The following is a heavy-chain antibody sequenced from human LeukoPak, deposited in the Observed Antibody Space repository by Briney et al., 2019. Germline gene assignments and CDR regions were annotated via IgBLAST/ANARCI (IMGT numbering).Heavy chain of an antibody. V-gene: IGHV1-69*02. CDR2: IIPILGIA. Sequence: GASVKVSCKASGGTFSSYTISWVRQGPGQGLEWMGRIIPILGIANYAQKFQGRVTITADKSTSTAYMELSSLRSEDTAVYYCARQDTAMAYYYGMDVWGQGTTVTVSS. D-gene: IGHD5-18*01. J-gene: IGHJ6*02. CDR3: ARQDTAMAYYYGMDV. CDR1: GGTFSSYT.